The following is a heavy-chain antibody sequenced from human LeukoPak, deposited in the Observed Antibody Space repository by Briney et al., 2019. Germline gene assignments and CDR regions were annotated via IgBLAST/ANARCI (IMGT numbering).Heavy chain of an antibody. J-gene: IGHJ4*02. CDR2: IYYSGST. CDR1: GVSICGFY. Sequence: SETLSLTCTVSGVSICGFYWGWIRQPPGKGLEWIGYIYYSGSTNYNPSLKSRVTMSVDTSKNQFSLKLTSVIAADTAVYYCARYYYDSSIYYYYLDRWGQGTLVTVSS. V-gene: IGHV4-59*01. D-gene: IGHD3-22*01. CDR3: ARYYYDSSIYYYYLDR.